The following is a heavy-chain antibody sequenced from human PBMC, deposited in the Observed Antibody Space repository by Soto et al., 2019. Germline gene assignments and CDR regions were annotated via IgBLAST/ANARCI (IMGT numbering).Heavy chain of an antibody. CDR3: ARGSATASTYYFDY. J-gene: IGHJ4*02. CDR1: GDSISGGASF. CDR2: VYYSGSS. D-gene: IGHD2-21*02. Sequence: SETLSLTCTVSGDSISGGASFWSWIRQPPGKGLEWIANVYYSGSSYYNPSLKSRLTISVDTTKNQFSLQLKSMTAEDTAVYYCARGSATASTYYFDYWGQGTLVTVSS. V-gene: IGHV4-30-4*01.